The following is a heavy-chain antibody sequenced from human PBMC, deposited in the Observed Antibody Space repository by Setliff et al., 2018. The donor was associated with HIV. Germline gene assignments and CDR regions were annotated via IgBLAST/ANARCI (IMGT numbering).Heavy chain of an antibody. V-gene: IGHV3-30*02. CDR1: GFTFSAHG. CDR3: AKDGDYANWDYDAFDI. J-gene: IGHJ3*02. Sequence: GESLRLSCAASGFTFSAHGMHWVRQAPGKGLEWVAFINYDVSYEYYADSVKGRVTISRDNSKNTVDLQMNSLRPEDTAVYYCAKDGDYANWDYDAFDIWGQGTLVTVSS. CDR2: INYDVSYE. D-gene: IGHD1-7*01.